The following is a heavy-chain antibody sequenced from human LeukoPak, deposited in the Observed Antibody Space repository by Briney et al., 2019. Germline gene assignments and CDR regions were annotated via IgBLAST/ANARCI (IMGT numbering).Heavy chain of an antibody. CDR2: INHSGST. CDR1: GGSFSGYY. Sequence: SETLSLTCAVYGGSFSGYYWSWIRQPPGKGLEWIGGINHSGSTNYNPSLKSRVTISVDTSKNQFSLKLSSVTAADTAVYYCARGGGNYDFWSGYYAYAFDIWGQGTMVTVSS. V-gene: IGHV4-34*01. J-gene: IGHJ3*02. CDR3: ARGGGNYDFWSGYYAYAFDI. D-gene: IGHD3-3*01.